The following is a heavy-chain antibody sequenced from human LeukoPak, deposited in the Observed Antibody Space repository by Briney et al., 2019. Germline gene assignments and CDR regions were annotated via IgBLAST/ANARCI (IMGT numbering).Heavy chain of an antibody. J-gene: IGHJ6*02. D-gene: IGHD3-10*01. CDR2: IYTSGST. Sequence: PSETLSLTCTVSGGSISSYYWSWIRQPAGKGLKWIGRIYTSGSTNYNPSLKSRVTMSVDTSKNQFSLKLSSVTAADTAVYYCAGSGSYYPYYYYYGMDVWGQGTTVTVSS. CDR3: AGSGSYYPYYYYYGMDV. CDR1: GGSISSYY. V-gene: IGHV4-4*07.